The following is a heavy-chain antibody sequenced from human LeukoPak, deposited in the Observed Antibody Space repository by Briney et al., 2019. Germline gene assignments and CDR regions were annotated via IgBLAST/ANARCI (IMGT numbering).Heavy chain of an antibody. D-gene: IGHD4-11*01. CDR2: IYYSGST. CDR1: GGSIRSGDYF. Sequence: SETLSLTCTVFGGSIRSGDYFWSWIRQPPGKGVEWIGYIYYSGSTHYSPSLRSRVTISLDTSKNPFSLKLSYVTAADTAVYYCGRGGYDYRWFDPWGQGTLVTVSS. CDR3: GRGGYDYRWFDP. V-gene: IGHV4-30-4*01. J-gene: IGHJ5*02.